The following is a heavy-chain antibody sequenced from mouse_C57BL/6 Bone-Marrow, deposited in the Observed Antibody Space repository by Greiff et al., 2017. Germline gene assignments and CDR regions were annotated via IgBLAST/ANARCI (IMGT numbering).Heavy chain of an antibody. CDR3: ARTLLVCWDFDV. CDR1: GYTFTSYW. Sequence: QVQLQQPGTELVKPGASVKLSCKASGYTFTSYWMHWVKQRPGHGLEWIGNINPSNGGTNYNEKFKSKATLTVDKSSSTADMQLSSLTSEDSAVYYYARTLLVCWDFDVWGTGTTVTLSS. D-gene: IGHD1-1*01. J-gene: IGHJ1*03. CDR2: INPSNGGT. V-gene: IGHV1-53*01.